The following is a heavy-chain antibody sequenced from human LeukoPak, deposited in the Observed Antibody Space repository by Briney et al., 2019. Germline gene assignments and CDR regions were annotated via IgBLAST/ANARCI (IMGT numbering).Heavy chain of an antibody. CDR1: GGSFSGYY. CDR2: INHSGST. J-gene: IGHJ4*02. V-gene: IGHV4-34*01. Sequence: SETLSLTCAVYGGSFSGYYWSWIRQPPGKGLEWIGEINHSGSTNYNPSLKSRVTISVDTSKNQFSLKLSSVTAADTAVYYCARVGGRGYSNVFDYWGQGTLVTVSS. D-gene: IGHD4-11*01. CDR3: ARVGGRGYSNVFDY.